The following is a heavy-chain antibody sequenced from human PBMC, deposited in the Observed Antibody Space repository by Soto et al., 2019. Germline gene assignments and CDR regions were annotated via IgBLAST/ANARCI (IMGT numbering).Heavy chain of an antibody. J-gene: IGHJ4*02. Sequence: HPGGSLRLSCAASGFTFSNYAMNWVRQAPGKGLEWVSIISGSGGTTYYADSVKGRFTMSRDNSKNTLYLQLDSLRAEDTAVYYCAKNRFNDLQIQPFDYWGQGILVTVSS. CDR1: GFTFSNYA. V-gene: IGHV3-23*01. CDR3: AKNRFNDLQIQPFDY. CDR2: ISGSGGTT. D-gene: IGHD1-1*01.